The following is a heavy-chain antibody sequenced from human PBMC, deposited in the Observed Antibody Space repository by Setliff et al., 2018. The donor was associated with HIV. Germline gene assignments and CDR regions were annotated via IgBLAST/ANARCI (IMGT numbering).Heavy chain of an antibody. CDR3: TLTHVGAQTHVGIPMIDNF. V-gene: IGHV4-34*01. CDR2: IDHEGTT. Sequence: SETLSLTCAAFGGSFSNYYWSWVRQPPGKGLEFIAEIDHEGTTNYNPSLKSRATISVDTSKNHLSLKLTSMTAADTGVYFCTLTHVGAQTHVGIPMIDNFWGQGTLVTVSS. J-gene: IGHJ4*02. CDR1: GGSFSNYY. D-gene: IGHD3-16*02.